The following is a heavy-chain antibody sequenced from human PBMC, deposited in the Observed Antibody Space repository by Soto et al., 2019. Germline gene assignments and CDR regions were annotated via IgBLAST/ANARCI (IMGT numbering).Heavy chain of an antibody. Sequence: SVKVSCKASGYTLTSYGISWVRQAPGQGLEWMGGIITIFGTANYAQKFQGRVTITADESTSTAYMELSSLRSEDTAVYYCARAARYYDSSGYYHFDYWGQGTLVTVSS. V-gene: IGHV1-69*13. CDR3: ARAARYYDSSGYYHFDY. J-gene: IGHJ4*02. CDR1: GYTLTSYG. CDR2: IITIFGTA. D-gene: IGHD3-22*01.